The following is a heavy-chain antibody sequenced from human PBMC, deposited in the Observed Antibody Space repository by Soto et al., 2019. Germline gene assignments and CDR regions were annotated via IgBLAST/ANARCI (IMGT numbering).Heavy chain of an antibody. J-gene: IGHJ4*02. CDR1: GFTFSSYA. CDR3: AKENGYSSSWFEFDY. D-gene: IGHD6-13*01. CDR2: ISGSGGST. Sequence: GGSLRLSCAASGFTFSSYAMSWVRQAPGRGLEWVSAISGSGGSTYYADSVKGRFTISRDNSKNTLYLQMNSLRAEDTAVYYCAKENGYSSSWFEFDYWGQGTLVTVSS. V-gene: IGHV3-23*01.